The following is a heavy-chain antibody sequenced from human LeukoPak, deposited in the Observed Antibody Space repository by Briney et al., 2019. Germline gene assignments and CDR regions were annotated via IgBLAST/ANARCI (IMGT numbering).Heavy chain of an antibody. Sequence: GGSLRLSCAASGFTFSSYWMSWVRQAPGKGLEWVANIKQDGSEKYHVDSVKGRFTISRDNAKNSLYLQMNSLRAEDTAVYYCAVAGDDNAFDIWGQGTMVTVSS. J-gene: IGHJ3*02. CDR1: GFTFSSYW. V-gene: IGHV3-7*01. CDR2: IKQDGSEK. D-gene: IGHD3-9*01. CDR3: AVAGDDNAFDI.